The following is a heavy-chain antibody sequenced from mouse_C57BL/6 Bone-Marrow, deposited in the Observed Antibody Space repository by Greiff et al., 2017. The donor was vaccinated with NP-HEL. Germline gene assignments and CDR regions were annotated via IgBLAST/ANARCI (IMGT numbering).Heavy chain of an antibody. Sequence: EVQLQQSGPELVKPGASVKMSCKASGYTFTDYNMHWVKQSHGKSLEWIGYINPNNGGTSYNQKFKGKATLTVNKSSSTAYMELRSLTSEDSAVYYCARCYYYGSSPAWFAYWGQGTLVTVSA. V-gene: IGHV1-22*01. CDR3: ARCYYYGSSPAWFAY. CDR1: GYTFTDYN. D-gene: IGHD1-1*01. CDR2: INPNNGGT. J-gene: IGHJ3*01.